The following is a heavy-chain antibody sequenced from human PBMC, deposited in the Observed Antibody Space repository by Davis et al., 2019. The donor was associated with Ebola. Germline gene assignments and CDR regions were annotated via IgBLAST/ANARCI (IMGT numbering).Heavy chain of an antibody. J-gene: IGHJ6*02. Sequence: GESLKTSCAASGFTVSNNYMSWVRQAPGKGLEWVSTIFDNGNIYYADSVKGRFIISTDSSKNAVYLHISDVRVDDTADYYCARHLPGGSRGYYYSGMDVWGQGTTVTVSS. D-gene: IGHD3-10*01. CDR1: GFTVSNNY. CDR3: ARHLPGGSRGYYYSGMDV. CDR2: IFDNGNI. V-gene: IGHV3-66*04.